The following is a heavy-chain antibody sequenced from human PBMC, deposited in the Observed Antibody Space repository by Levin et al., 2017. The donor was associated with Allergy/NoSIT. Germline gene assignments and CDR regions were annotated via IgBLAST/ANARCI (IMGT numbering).Heavy chain of an antibody. V-gene: IGHV1-8*01. Sequence: SVKVSCKASGYTFTSYDINWVRQATGQGLEWMVCINPPIFPPFSSPPFPCRVTMTRNTSISTAYMELSSLRSEDTAVYYCASAKTFYRSGWQSYWFDPWGQGTLVTVSS. J-gene: IGHJ5*02. D-gene: IGHD6-19*01. CDR2: INPPIFPP. CDR3: ASAKTFYRSGWQSYWFDP. CDR1: GYTFTSYD.